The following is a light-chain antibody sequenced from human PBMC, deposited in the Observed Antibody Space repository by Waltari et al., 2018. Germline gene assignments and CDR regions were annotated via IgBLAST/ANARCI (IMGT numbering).Light chain of an antibody. J-gene: IGKJ2*01. Sequence: DIQLTQSPSFLSASVGDRVPITCRASQGISSYLAWYQQKPGKAPKLLIYDASTLQSGVPSRFSGSGSGTEFTLTISSLQPEDFATYYCQQLNSYPTFGRGTKLEIK. CDR2: DAS. CDR1: QGISSY. V-gene: IGKV1-9*01. CDR3: QQLNSYPT.